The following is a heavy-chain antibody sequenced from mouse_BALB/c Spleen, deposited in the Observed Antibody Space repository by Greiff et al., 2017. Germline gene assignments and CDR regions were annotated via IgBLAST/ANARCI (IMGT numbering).Heavy chain of an antibody. CDR2: IWTGGGT. CDR1: GFSLTSYD. J-gene: IGHJ3*01. D-gene: IGHD2-10*02. CDR3: VRSYGNYEAWFAY. Sequence: QVQLKESGPGLVAPSQSLSITCTVSGFSLTSYDISWIRQPPGKGLEWLGVIWTGGGTNYNSAFMSRLSISKDNSKSQVFLKMNSLQTDDTAIYYCVRSYGNYEAWFAYWGQGTLVTVSA. V-gene: IGHV2-9-2*01.